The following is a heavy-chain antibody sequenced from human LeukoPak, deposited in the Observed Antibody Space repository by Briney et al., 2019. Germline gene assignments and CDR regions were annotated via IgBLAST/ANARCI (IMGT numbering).Heavy chain of an antibody. Sequence: GASVKVSCKAFGYTFTSNYMHWVRQAPGQGPEWMGVISPSGGSTTYAQKFQGRVTLTRDMSTSTDYLELSSLRSEDTAVYYCARDNMIVGQFDYWGQGTLVTVSS. CDR1: GYTFTSNY. V-gene: IGHV1-46*01. J-gene: IGHJ4*02. CDR3: ARDNMIVGQFDY. CDR2: ISPSGGST. D-gene: IGHD3-22*01.